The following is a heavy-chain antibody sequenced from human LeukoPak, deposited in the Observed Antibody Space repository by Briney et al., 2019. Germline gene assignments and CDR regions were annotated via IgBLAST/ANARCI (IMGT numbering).Heavy chain of an antibody. CDR1: GYTFTSYY. Sequence: ASAKVSCKASGYTFTSYYMHWVRQAPGQGLEWMGIINPSGGSTSYAQKFQGRVTMTRDTSTSTVYMELSSLRSEDTAVYYCASDIVVVPAARKGLDYWGQGTLVTVSS. CDR3: ASDIVVVPAARKGLDY. CDR2: INPSGGST. V-gene: IGHV1-46*01. D-gene: IGHD2-2*01. J-gene: IGHJ4*02.